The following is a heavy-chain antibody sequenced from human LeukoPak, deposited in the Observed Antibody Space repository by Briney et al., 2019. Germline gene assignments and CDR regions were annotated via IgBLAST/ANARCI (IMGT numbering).Heavy chain of an antibody. CDR3: ARADSSGYYLHFDY. D-gene: IGHD3-22*01. CDR1: RFTFSDYE. CDR2: ISSSGSTI. J-gene: IGHJ4*02. V-gene: IGHV3-48*03. Sequence: PGGSLRLSCAASRFTFSDYEMNWVRQAPGKGLEWVSYISSSGSTIYYADSVKGRFTISRDNAKNSLYLQMNSLRAEDTAVYYCARADSSGYYLHFDYWGQGTLVTVSS.